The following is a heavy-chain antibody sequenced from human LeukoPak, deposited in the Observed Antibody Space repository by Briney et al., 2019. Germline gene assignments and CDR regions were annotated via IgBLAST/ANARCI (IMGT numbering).Heavy chain of an antibody. J-gene: IGHJ5*02. D-gene: IGHD3-3*01. CDR1: GGSISSYY. CDR3: ARESVEYDFWSGANWFDP. CDR2: IYYSGST. V-gene: IGHV4-59*01. Sequence: PSETLSLTCTVSGGSISSYYWSWIRQPPGKGLEWIGYIYYSGSTNYNPSLKGRVTTSVDTSKNQFSLKLSSVTAADTAVYYCARESVEYDFWSGANWFDPWGQGTLVTVSS.